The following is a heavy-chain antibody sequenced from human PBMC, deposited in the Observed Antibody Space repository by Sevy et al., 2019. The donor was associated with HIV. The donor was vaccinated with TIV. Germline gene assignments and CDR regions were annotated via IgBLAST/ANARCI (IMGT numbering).Heavy chain of an antibody. CDR1: GFSFSNYG. J-gene: IGHJ1*01. Sequence: GGSLRLSCAASGFSFSNYGVHWVRQAPGRGLEWVALISYDGSNEEYADSVKGRFTISRDNYKNTLDLQMNSLRAEDTAVYYCAKDSSYSSGGSCNSEYFQHWGQGTLVTVSS. V-gene: IGHV3-30*18. D-gene: IGHD2-15*01. CDR3: AKDSSYSSGGSCNSEYFQH. CDR2: ISYDGSNE.